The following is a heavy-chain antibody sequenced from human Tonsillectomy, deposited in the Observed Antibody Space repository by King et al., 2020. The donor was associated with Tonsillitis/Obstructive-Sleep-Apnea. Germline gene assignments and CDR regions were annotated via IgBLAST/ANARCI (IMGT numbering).Heavy chain of an antibody. CDR3: ARVGVSITGTTEFDY. CDR1: GFTFSSYS. V-gene: IGHV3-21*01. CDR2: ISSSSSYI. D-gene: IGHD1-7*01. J-gene: IGHJ4*02. Sequence: VQLVESGGGLVKPGGSLRLSCAASGFTFSSYSMNWVRQAPGKGLEWVSSISSSSSYIYYADSVKGRFTISRDNAKNSLYLQMNSLRAEDTAVYYCARVGVSITGTTEFDYWGQGTLVTVSS.